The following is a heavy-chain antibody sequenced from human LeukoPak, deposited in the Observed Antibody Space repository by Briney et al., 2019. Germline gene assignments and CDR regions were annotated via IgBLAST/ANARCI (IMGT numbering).Heavy chain of an antibody. CDR3: ARDRRQRGSYLPHF. D-gene: IGHD3-16*02. Sequence: ASVKVSCKASGYTFTSYDINWVRQATGQGLEWMGWMNPNSGNTGYAQKFQGRVTITRNTSISTAYMELSRLRSDDTAVYYCARDRRQRGSYLPHFWGQGTLVTVSS. V-gene: IGHV1-8*03. CDR1: GYTFTSYD. J-gene: IGHJ4*02. CDR2: MNPNSGNT.